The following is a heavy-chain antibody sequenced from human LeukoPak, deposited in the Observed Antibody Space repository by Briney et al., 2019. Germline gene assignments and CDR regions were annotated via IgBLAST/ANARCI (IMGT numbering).Heavy chain of an antibody. CDR1: GGSFSGYY. D-gene: IGHD2-15*01. J-gene: IGHJ5*02. V-gene: IGHV4-34*01. Sequence: SETLSLTCAVYGGSFSGYYWSWIRQPPGKGLEWIGEINHSGSTNYNPSLKSRVTISVDTSKNQFSLKLSSVTAADTAAYYCARGGYCSGGSCYWKAKNWFDPWGQGTLVTVSS. CDR3: ARGGYCSGGSCYWKAKNWFDP. CDR2: INHSGST.